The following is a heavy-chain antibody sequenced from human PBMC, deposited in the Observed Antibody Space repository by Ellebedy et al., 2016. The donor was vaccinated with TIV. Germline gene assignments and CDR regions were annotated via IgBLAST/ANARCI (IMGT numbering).Heavy chain of an antibody. CDR2: ISYDGSNK. J-gene: IGHJ6*02. V-gene: IGHV3-30*18. D-gene: IGHD3-10*01. Sequence: GESLKISCAASGFTFSSYGMHWVRQAPGKGLEWVAVISYDGSNKYYADSVKGRFTISRDNSKNTLYLQMNSLRAEDTAVYYCAKECYRFGEFFYYYYGMDVWGQGTTVTVSS. CDR3: AKECYRFGEFFYYYYGMDV. CDR1: GFTFSSYG.